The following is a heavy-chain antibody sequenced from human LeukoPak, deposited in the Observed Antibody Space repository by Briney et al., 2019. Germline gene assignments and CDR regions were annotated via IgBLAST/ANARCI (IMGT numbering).Heavy chain of an antibody. CDR1: GFTFDDYA. V-gene: IGHV3-43*02. CDR2: ISGDGGST. Sequence: GGSLRLSCAASGFTFDDYAMHLVRQAPGKGLEWVSLISGDGGSTYYADSVKGRFTISRDNSKNSLYLQMNSLRTEDIALYYCARYLVVTATRHNWFDPWGQGTLVTVSS. CDR3: ARYLVVTATRHNWFDP. J-gene: IGHJ5*02. D-gene: IGHD2-21*02.